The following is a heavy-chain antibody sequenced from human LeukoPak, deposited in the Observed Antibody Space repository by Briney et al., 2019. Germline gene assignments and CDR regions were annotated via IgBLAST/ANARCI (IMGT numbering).Heavy chain of an antibody. J-gene: IGHJ4*02. Sequence: PSETLSLTCTVSGGSISSYYWSWIRQPPGKGLEWIGYIYYSGSTNYNPSLKSRVTISVDTSKNQFSLKLSSVTAADTAVYYCARLEVGVPAATSRFFDYWGQGTLVTVSS. CDR1: GGSISSYY. D-gene: IGHD2-2*01. CDR2: IYYSGST. CDR3: ARLEVGVPAATSRFFDY. V-gene: IGHV4-59*12.